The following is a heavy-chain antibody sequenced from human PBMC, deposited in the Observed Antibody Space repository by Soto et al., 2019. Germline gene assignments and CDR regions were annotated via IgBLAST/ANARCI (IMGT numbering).Heavy chain of an antibody. Sequence: SETLSLTCTVSGGSISSYYCSWIRQPPWKGLEWIGYIYYSGSTNYNPSLKSRVTISVDTSKNQFSLKLSSVTAADTAVYYCARDLEGFTYWFDPGGQGTPVTVS. CDR3: ARDLEGFTYWFDP. V-gene: IGHV4-59*01. D-gene: IGHD3-16*01. CDR2: IYYSGST. CDR1: GGSISSYY. J-gene: IGHJ5*02.